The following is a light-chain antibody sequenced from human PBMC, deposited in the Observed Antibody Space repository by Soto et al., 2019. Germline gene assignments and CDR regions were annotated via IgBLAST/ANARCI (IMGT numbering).Light chain of an antibody. J-gene: IGLJ2*01. CDR1: SSDVGNYNY. CDR2: DVS. CDR3: SSYTSSSSVI. Sequence: QSALTQPASVSGSPGQSITFSCTGTSSDVGNYNYVSWYQQYPGKAPKLMIYDVSNRPSGVSNRFSGSKSGNTASLTISGLQAEDEANYYCSSYTSSSSVIFGGGTKVTV. V-gene: IGLV2-14*01.